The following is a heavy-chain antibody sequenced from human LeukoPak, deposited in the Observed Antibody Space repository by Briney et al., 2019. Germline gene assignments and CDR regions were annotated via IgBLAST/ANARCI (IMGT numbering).Heavy chain of an antibody. D-gene: IGHD3-10*01. J-gene: IGHJ6*02. CDR3: ARDRITMVLSGMDV. Sequence: ASVKVSCKASGYTFTSYDINWVRQATGQGLEWMGWMNPNSSNTGYAQKFQGRVTMTRNTSISTAYMELSSLRSEDTAVYYCARDRITMVLSGMDVWGQGTTVTVSS. V-gene: IGHV1-8*01. CDR1: GYTFTSYD. CDR2: MNPNSSNT.